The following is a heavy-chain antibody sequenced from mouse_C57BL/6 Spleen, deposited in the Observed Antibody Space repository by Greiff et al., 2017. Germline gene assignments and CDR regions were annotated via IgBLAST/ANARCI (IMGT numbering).Heavy chain of an antibody. Sequence: QVQLQQSGPGLVQPSQSLSITCTASGFSLTSYGVHWVRQSPGKGLEWLGVIWRGGSTDYNAAFMSSLSITTDNSKSQVYFKMNSLQADDTAIYYWARNPITTVEGDWYFDVWGTGTTVTVSS. CDR1: GFSLTSYG. J-gene: IGHJ1*03. D-gene: IGHD1-1*01. CDR2: IWRGGST. V-gene: IGHV2-5*01. CDR3: ARNPITTVEGDWYFDV.